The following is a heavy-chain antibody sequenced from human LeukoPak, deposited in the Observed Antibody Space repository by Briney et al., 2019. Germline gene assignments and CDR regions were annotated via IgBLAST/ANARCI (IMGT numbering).Heavy chain of an antibody. Sequence: PSETLSLTCTVSGGSISSSSYYWGWIRQPPGKGLEWIGSIYYSGSTYHNPSLKSRVTISVDTSKNQLSLKLSSVTAADTAVYYCARIYYYYYYMDVWGKGTTVTVSS. CDR1: GGSISSSSYY. V-gene: IGHV4-39*01. J-gene: IGHJ6*03. CDR2: IYYSGST. CDR3: ARIYYYYYYMDV.